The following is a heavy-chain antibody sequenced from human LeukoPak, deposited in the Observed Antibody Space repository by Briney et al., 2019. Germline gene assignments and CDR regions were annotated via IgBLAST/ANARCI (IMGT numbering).Heavy chain of an antibody. CDR1: AITFSSYW. V-gene: IGHV3-7*01. CDR2: IKEDGSEK. J-gene: IGHJ4*02. CDR3: ARDPYSYGTLDY. D-gene: IGHD5-18*01. Sequence: PGGSLRLSCAASAITFSSYWVSWVRQAPGKGLEWVANIKEDGSEKYYVGSVKGRFTISRDNSKNTLYLQMNSLRAEDTAVYYCARDPYSYGTLDYWGQGTLVTVSS.